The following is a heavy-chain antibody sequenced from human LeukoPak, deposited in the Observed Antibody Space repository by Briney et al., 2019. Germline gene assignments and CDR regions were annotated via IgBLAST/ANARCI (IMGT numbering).Heavy chain of an antibody. CDR3: ARVDYSDSSTYPGNWYFDL. CDR1: RYSISSDYY. V-gene: IGHV4-38-2*01. Sequence: SETLSLTCAVSRYSISSDYYWACNRQPPGKGLEWIGSIYHTGNTYYRPSLKSRITMSVDTSKNQFSLKLRSVTAADTAVYYCARVDYSDSSTYPGNWYFDLWGRGTLVTVSS. D-gene: IGHD3-22*01. CDR2: IYHTGNT. J-gene: IGHJ2*01.